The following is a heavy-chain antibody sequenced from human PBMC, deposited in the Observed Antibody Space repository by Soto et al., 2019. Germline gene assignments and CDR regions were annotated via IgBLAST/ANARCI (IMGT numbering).Heavy chain of an antibody. J-gene: IGHJ4*02. CDR1: GYSFTSYW. Sequence: PGESLKISCKASGYSFTSYWIGWVRQMPGKGLEWMGIIYFSDSDTKYSPSFQGQVTISADKSISTAYLQWSSLKASDTAMYYCASSGSSYKDFVYWGQGTLVTVSS. D-gene: IGHD3-10*01. V-gene: IGHV5-51*01. CDR2: IYFSDSDT. CDR3: ASSGSSYKDFVY.